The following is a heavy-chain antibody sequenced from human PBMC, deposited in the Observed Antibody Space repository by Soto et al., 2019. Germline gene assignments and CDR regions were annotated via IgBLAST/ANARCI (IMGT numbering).Heavy chain of an antibody. D-gene: IGHD5-18*01. CDR2: IYPGGNT. V-gene: IGHV3-53*01. CDR1: GFTVSDNH. J-gene: IGHJ4*02. Sequence: VQLVESGGGSIQPGGSLRLSCVASGFTVSDNHMTWVRQAPGRGPEWVSTIYPGGNTFYAQSVMGRFTNSRDISKNMLYLQMNSLRAEDTPIYYCASGVDTAKDGYWGQGTLVTVSS. CDR3: ASGVDTAKDGY.